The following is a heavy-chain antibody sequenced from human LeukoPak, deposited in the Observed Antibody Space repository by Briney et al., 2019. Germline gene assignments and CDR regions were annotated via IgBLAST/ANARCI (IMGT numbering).Heavy chain of an antibody. V-gene: IGHV4-39*01. CDR2: IYYSGRT. CDR1: GGSISSSSYY. Sequence: SETLSLTCTVSGGSISSSSYYWGWLRQPPGKGLEWIGSIYYSGRTYYNPSLKSRVTISVNTSKNQFSLKLSSVTAADTAVYYCASQTARYYDFWSGYQDHYYGMDVWGQGTTVTVSS. J-gene: IGHJ6*02. D-gene: IGHD3-3*01. CDR3: ASQTARYYDFWSGYQDHYYGMDV.